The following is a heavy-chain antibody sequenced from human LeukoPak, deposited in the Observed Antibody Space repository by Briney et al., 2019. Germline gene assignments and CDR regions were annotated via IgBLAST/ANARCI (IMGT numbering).Heavy chain of an antibody. J-gene: IGHJ4*02. CDR3: ARDLYYYDSSGLSRFDY. Sequence: NPSETLSLTCAVYGGSFSGYYWSWIRQPPGKGLEWIGEINHSGSTNYNPSLKSRVTISVDTSKNQFSLKLSSVTAADTAVYYCARDLYYYDSSGLSRFDYWGQGTLVTVSS. CDR2: INHSGST. V-gene: IGHV4-34*01. D-gene: IGHD3-22*01. CDR1: GGSFSGYY.